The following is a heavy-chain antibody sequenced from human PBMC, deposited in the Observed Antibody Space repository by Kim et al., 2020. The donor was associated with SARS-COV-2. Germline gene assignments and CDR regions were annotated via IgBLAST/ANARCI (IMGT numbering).Heavy chain of an antibody. V-gene: IGHV3-13*04. D-gene: IGHD3-10*01. CDR1: GFTFSSYD. Sequence: GGSLRLSCAASGFTFSSYDMHWVRQATGKGLEWVSAIGTAGDTYYPGSVKGRFTISRENAKNSLYLQMNSLRAGDTAVYYCARGPYYYGSGTTVYYGMDVWGQGTTVTVSS. CDR2: IGTAGDT. CDR3: ARGPYYYGSGTTVYYGMDV. J-gene: IGHJ6*02.